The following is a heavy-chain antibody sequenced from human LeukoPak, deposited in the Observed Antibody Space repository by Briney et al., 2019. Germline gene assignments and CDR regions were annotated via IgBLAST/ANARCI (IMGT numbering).Heavy chain of an antibody. J-gene: IGHJ5*02. V-gene: IGHV4-38-2*01. CDR2: IYHSGST. CDR1: GYSISSGYY. Sequence: SETLSLTCAVSGYSISSGYYWGWIRQPPGKGLEWIGSIYHSGSTYYNPSLKSRVTISVDTSKNQFSLKLSSVTAAHTAVYYCACLPYCSSTSCYFDWFDPWGQGTLVTVSS. CDR3: ACLPYCSSTSCYFDWFDP. D-gene: IGHD2-2*01.